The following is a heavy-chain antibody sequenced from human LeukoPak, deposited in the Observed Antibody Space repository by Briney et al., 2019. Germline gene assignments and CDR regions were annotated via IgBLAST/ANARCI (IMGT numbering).Heavy chain of an antibody. D-gene: IGHD1-26*01. V-gene: IGHV3-48*04. CDR3: AKTRELSTNYFDY. Sequence: GGSLRLSCAASGFTFSTYSMNWVRQAPGKGLEWISYISSSSSTIYYADSVKGRFTTSRDNAKNSLYLQMNSLRAEDTALYYCAKTRELSTNYFDYWGQGTLVTVSS. CDR2: ISSSSSTI. J-gene: IGHJ4*02. CDR1: GFTFSTYS.